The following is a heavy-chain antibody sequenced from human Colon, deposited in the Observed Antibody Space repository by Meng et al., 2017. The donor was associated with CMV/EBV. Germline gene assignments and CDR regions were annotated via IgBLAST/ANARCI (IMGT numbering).Heavy chain of an antibody. Sequence: LSLTCAVSGFTVSGNYMAWVRQAPGKGLEWVSVLQTAGSTYYADAVKGRFIISRDNSKNAVYLQMNRMTAEDTAVYYCARVGADTALAFDHWGQGTLVTVSS. V-gene: IGHV3-53*01. CDR3: ARVGADTALAFDH. J-gene: IGHJ4*02. CDR2: LQTAGST. D-gene: IGHD5-18*01. CDR1: GFTVSGNY.